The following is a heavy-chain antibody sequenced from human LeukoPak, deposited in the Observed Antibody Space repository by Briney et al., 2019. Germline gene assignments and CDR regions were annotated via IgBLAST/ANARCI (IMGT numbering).Heavy chain of an antibody. D-gene: IGHD6-19*01. CDR3: ARAGYSSGWYYFDY. CDR2: INSDGRST. CDR1: GFTFSSYW. J-gene: IGHJ4*02. V-gene: IGHV3-74*01. Sequence: PGGSLRLSCAASGFTFSSYWMHWVRQAPGMGLVWVSRINSDGRSTSYADSVKGRFTISRDHAKNTLYLQMNSLRAEDRGVYYCARAGYSSGWYYFDYWGQGTLVAVSS.